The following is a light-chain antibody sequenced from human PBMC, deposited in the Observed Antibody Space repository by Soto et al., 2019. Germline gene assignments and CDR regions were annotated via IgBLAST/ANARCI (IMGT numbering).Light chain of an antibody. CDR2: DAL. J-gene: IGKJ1*01. Sequence: EIVLTQSPGTLSLSPGERATLSCRASQTVTKNYLAWYQQKPGQAPRLLIYDALYRATGVPDRFSGSGSVTDFTLTISRLEPEDFAVYYCHQCAHSPLTFGQGTKVEIK. CDR3: HQCAHSPLT. V-gene: IGKV3-20*01. CDR1: QTVTKNY.